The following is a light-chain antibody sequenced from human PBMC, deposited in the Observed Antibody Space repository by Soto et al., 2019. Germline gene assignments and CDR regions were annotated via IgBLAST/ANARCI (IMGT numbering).Light chain of an antibody. J-gene: IGKJ4*01. CDR1: QSVSSSY. CDR3: QQYGSAPLT. CDR2: AAS. V-gene: IGKV3-20*01. Sequence: ETVVTQSPGTLSLPPGERATLSCRASQSVSSSYLAWYQHQRGQAPRLLIYAASSRATGIPDRFSGTGSGTDFTLTISRLEPEDFALYYCQQYGSAPLTFGGGTKVDIK.